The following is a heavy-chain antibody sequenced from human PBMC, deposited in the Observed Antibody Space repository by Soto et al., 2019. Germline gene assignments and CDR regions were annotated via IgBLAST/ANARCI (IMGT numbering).Heavy chain of an antibody. CDR1: GYTFTDYY. V-gene: IGHV1-2*02. CDR3: ARDQSPSSGWPGMDV. D-gene: IGHD6-19*01. Sequence: ASVKVSCKASGYTFTDYYMHWVRQAPGQGLGWMGWINPNSGGTNYAQKFQGRVTMTRDTSISTAYMELNRLRSDDTAVYYCARDQSPSSGWPGMDVWGQGATVTAP. CDR2: INPNSGGT. J-gene: IGHJ6*02.